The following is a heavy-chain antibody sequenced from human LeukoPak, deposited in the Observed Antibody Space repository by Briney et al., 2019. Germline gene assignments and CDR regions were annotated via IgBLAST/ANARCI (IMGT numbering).Heavy chain of an antibody. CDR1: GYTFTSYY. D-gene: IGHD6-25*01. Sequence: WASVKVSCKASGYTFTSYYLHGVRQAPGQGLEWMGIIHPTVGDTTYAQKFQGRVTMTRDMSTGTVYMDLSSLRSEDTAVYYCARYGFSSVWQGGWHAFDIWGQGTTVTVSS. V-gene: IGHV1-46*01. CDR2: IHPTVGDT. CDR3: ARYGFSSVWQGGWHAFDI. J-gene: IGHJ3*02.